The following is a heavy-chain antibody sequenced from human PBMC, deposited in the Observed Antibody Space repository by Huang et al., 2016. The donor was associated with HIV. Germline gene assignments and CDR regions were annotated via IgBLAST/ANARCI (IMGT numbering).Heavy chain of an antibody. D-gene: IGHD3-9*01. J-gene: IGHJ4*02. CDR2: ISYSGSYI. CDR3: ATNYDILTGFEY. V-gene: IGHV3-21*04. Sequence: EVLLVESGGGLVKPGGSLKLSCAASGFTFKSYNMNWVRQAPGNGLELVSSISYSGSYIYYADALKGRFTISRDNAKNSVSLQMNSLRHDDTALYYCATNYDILTGFEYWGRGTLVTVSS. CDR1: GFTFKSYN.